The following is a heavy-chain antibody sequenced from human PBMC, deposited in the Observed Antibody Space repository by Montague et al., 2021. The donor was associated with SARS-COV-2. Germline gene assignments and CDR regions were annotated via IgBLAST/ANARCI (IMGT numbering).Heavy chain of an antibody. CDR2: INVSGTT. CDR3: ARGFDY. CDR1: GGSISSYY. V-gene: IGHV4-59*01. J-gene: IGHJ4*02. Sequence: SETLSLTCTVSGGSISSYYWSWIRQPPGKGLERNGYINVSGTTNDNPSHKSRVTMTVDTSKNQYSLKLSYVTAPDTAVYYCARGFDYWGQGTLVTVSS.